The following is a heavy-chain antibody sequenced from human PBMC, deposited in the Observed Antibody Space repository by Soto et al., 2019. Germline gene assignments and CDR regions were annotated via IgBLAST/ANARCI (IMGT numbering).Heavy chain of an antibody. CDR2: IFSNDEK. Sequence: SGPTLVNPTETLTLTCTVSGFSLSNARMGVSWIRQPPGMALEWLAHIFSNDEKSYSTSLKSRLTISKDTSKSQVVLTMTNMDPVDTATYYCARMRDSSGYFDYWGQGTLVTVSS. V-gene: IGHV2-26*01. J-gene: IGHJ4*02. CDR1: GFSLSNARMG. CDR3: ARMRDSSGYFDY. D-gene: IGHD3-22*01.